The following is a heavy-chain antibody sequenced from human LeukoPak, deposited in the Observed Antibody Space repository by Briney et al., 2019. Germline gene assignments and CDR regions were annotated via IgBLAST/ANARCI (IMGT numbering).Heavy chain of an antibody. CDR2: ISYDGSQQ. J-gene: IGHJ4*02. Sequence: TGGSLRLSCAASGFTFSTYAIHWVRQAPGKGLEWLALISYDGSQQYYADSVRGRFTISRDNSKNTLYLQMNRLRAEDTAIYYCARDGHFDWLLYLDYWGQGTLLTVSS. CDR1: GFTFSTYA. V-gene: IGHV3-30*04. D-gene: IGHD3-9*01. CDR3: ARDGHFDWLLYLDY.